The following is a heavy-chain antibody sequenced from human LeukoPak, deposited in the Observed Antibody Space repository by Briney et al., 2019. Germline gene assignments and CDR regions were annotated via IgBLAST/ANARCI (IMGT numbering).Heavy chain of an antibody. CDR1: GFTFSHYW. D-gene: IGHD1-14*01. J-gene: IGHJ4*02. V-gene: IGHV3-7*03. Sequence: GGSLRLSCAASGFTFSHYWMSWVRQAPGKGLEWVTNIKQDGSEKYYVDSVKGRFTISRDNAKNSLYLQMNSLRAEDTAVYYCAKDLFSEFDYWGQGTLVTVSS. CDR2: IKQDGSEK. CDR3: AKDLFSEFDY.